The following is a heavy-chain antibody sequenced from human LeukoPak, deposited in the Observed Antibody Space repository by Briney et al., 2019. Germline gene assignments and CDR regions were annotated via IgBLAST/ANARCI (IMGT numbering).Heavy chain of an antibody. CDR3: ARDRDAFDI. V-gene: IGHV3-11*06. CDR1: AFRFSAYH. CDR2: IVSSSTYT. Sequence: PGGSLRLSCAASAFRFSAYHISWIRQAPGKGLEWISYIVSSSTYTKYADSVKGRFTISRDNAKNSVYLQMNSLRAEDTAVYYCARDRDAFDIWGQGTMVTVSS. J-gene: IGHJ3*02.